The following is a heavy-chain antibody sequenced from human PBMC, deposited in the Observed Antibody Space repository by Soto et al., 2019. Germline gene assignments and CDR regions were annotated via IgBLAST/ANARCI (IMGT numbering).Heavy chain of an antibody. V-gene: IGHV4-31*03. CDR2: IYYSGST. J-gene: IGHJ4*02. CDR1: GGSISSGGYY. CDR3: ARDHSSGYYPLDY. Sequence: QVQLQESGPGLVKPSQTLSLTCTVSGGSISSGGYYWSWIRQHPGKGLEWIGYIYYSGSTYYNPSLKSRVTISVDTSKNQYSLKLSSVTAADTAVYYCARDHSSGYYPLDYWGQGTLVTVSS. D-gene: IGHD3-22*01.